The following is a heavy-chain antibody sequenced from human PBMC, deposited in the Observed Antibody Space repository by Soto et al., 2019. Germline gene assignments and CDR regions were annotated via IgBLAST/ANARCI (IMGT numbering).Heavy chain of an antibody. V-gene: IGHV3-23*01. Sequence: PGGSLRLSCAASGFTFSSYAMSWVRQAPGKGLEWVSAISGSGGSTYYADSVKGRFTISRDNSKNTLYLQMNSLRAEDTAVYYCAIDSFPPITMIMGTAFDIWGQGTMVTVSS. D-gene: IGHD3-22*01. CDR1: GFTFSSYA. CDR2: ISGSGGST. J-gene: IGHJ3*02. CDR3: AIDSFPPITMIMGTAFDI.